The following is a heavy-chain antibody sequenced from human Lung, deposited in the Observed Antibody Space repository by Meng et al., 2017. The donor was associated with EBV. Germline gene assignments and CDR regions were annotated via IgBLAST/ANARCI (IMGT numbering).Heavy chain of an antibody. CDR1: GYTFTSYD. V-gene: IGHV1-8*01. CDR2: MNPNRGTT. Sequence: QLLLSGYVVTKPGASVKVSCKASGYTFTSYDINWVRQGTGQGLEWMGWMNPNRGTTGYAQKFQGRVTMTRNISKSTAYMDLSSLRSEDTAVYYCATGVADFEYWGQGTLVTVSS. J-gene: IGHJ4*02. D-gene: IGHD6-19*01. CDR3: ATGVADFEY.